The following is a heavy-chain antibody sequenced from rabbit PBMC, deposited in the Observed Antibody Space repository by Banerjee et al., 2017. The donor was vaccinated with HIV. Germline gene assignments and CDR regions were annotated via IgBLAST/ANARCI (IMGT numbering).Heavy chain of an antibody. Sequence: QQQLEESGGGLVKPGGTLTLTCKASGIDFSSYYYMCWVRQAPGKGLEWIACIYTGSSGSTYYASWAKGRFTISKTSSTTVTLQMTSLTAADTATYFCARTYGGSTYPVWGPGTLVTVS. D-gene: IGHD8-1*01. V-gene: IGHV1S45*01. J-gene: IGHJ4*01. CDR2: IYTGSSGST. CDR1: GIDFSSYYY. CDR3: ARTYGGSTYPV.